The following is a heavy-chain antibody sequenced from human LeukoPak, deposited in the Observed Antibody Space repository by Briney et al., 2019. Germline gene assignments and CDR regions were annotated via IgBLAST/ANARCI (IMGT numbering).Heavy chain of an antibody. CDR1: GYSISSGYY. J-gene: IGHJ4*02. Sequence: SETLSLTCTVSGYSISSGYYWGWIRQPPGKGLEWIGSIYHSGSTYYNPSLKSRVTISVDTSKNQFSLKLSSVTAADTAVYYCARLAGYSSGWYEEGFDYWGQGTLVTVSS. V-gene: IGHV4-38-2*02. D-gene: IGHD6-19*01. CDR3: ARLAGYSSGWYEEGFDY. CDR2: IYHSGST.